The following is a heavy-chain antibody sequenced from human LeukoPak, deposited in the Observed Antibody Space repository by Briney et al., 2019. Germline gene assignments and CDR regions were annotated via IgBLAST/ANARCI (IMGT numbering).Heavy chain of an antibody. Sequence: ASVKVSCKASGYTFTSYYMHWVRQAPGQGLEWMEIINPSGGSTSYAQKFQGRVTMTRDTSTSTVYMELSSLRSEDTAVYYCARGRIVGATRDAFDIWGQGTMVTVSS. J-gene: IGHJ3*02. D-gene: IGHD1-26*01. V-gene: IGHV1-46*01. CDR3: ARGRIVGATRDAFDI. CDR1: GYTFTSYY. CDR2: INPSGGST.